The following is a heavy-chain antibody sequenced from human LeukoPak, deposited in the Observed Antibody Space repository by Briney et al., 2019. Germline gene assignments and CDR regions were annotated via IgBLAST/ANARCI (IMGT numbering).Heavy chain of an antibody. J-gene: IGHJ4*02. V-gene: IGHV4-31*03. CDR1: GGSISSGGYY. CDR3: ARTYRPYYYDSSGYYCYFDY. D-gene: IGHD3-22*01. CDR2: IYYSGST. Sequence: SETLSLTCTVSGGSISSGGYYWSWIRQHPGQGLEWIGYIYYSGSTYYNPSLKSRVTISVDTSKNQFSLKLSPVTAADTAVYYCARTYRPYYYDSSGYYCYFDYWGRGTLVTVSS.